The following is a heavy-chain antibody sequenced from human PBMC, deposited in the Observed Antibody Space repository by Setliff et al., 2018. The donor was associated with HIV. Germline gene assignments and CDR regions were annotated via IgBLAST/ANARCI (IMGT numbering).Heavy chain of an antibody. CDR1: GYTFTGCY. CDR3: AKVLVFGIDVFDI. V-gene: IGHV1-2*02. Sequence: ASVKVSCKASGYTFTGCYMHWVRQAPGQGLEWMGWINPNSGGTNYAQKFQGRVTMTRDTSISTAYMELSRLRSDDTAVYYCAKVLVFGIDVFDIWGQGTMVTVSS. CDR2: INPNSGGT. J-gene: IGHJ3*02. D-gene: IGHD3-10*02.